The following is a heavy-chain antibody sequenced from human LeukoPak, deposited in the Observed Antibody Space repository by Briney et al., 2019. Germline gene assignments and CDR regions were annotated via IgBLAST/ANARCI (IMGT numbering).Heavy chain of an antibody. V-gene: IGHV1-46*01. D-gene: IGHD3-22*01. CDR3: ARPNLYYYDSSGYYPKSFYGVDV. CDR2: INPSGGST. J-gene: IGHJ6*02. Sequence: ASVKVSCKASGYTFTSYYMHWVRQAPGQGLEWMGIINPSGGSTSYAQKFQGRVTMTRDTSTSTVYMELSSLRSEDTAVYYCARPNLYYYDSSGYYPKSFYGVDVWGQGTTVTVSS. CDR1: GYTFTSYY.